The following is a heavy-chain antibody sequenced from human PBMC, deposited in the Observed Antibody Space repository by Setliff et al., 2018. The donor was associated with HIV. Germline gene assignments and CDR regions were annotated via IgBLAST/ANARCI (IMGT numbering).Heavy chain of an antibody. J-gene: IGHJ2*01. CDR3: ARVLYDDSWYFDV. CDR2: IGSNGGST. D-gene: IGHD4-17*01. V-gene: IGHV3-23*01. CDR1: EFTFSTYA. Sequence: PGGSLRLSCAASEFTFSTYAMSWVRQAPGKGLEWVSVIGSNGGSTYYADSVKGRFTVSRDNSKNTVYLQMNSLRAEDTAVYYCARVLYDDSWYFDVWGRGTLVTVSS.